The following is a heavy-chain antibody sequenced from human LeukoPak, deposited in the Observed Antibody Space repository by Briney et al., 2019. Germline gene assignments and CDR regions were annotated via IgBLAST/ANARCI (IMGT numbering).Heavy chain of an antibody. V-gene: IGHV4-4*02. CDR2: IHHSGST. CDR1: GGSISTSNW. Sequence: ASETLSLTCAVSGGSISTSNWWSWVRQPPGKGLEWIGEIHHSGSTNYNPSLKSRVTISVDKSKNQFSLKLSSVTAADAAVYYCARKTYDSSGLIPHPGVFDIWGQGTMVTVSS. CDR3: ARKTYDSSGLIPHPGVFDI. J-gene: IGHJ3*02. D-gene: IGHD3-22*01.